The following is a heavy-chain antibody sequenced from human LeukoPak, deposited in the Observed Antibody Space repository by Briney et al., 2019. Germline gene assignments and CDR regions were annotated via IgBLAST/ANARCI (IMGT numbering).Heavy chain of an antibody. V-gene: IGHV3-53*01. CDR2: IYSGGST. J-gene: IGHJ4*02. Sequence: GGSLRLSCAASGFTFSSYNMNWVRQAPGKGLEWVSVIYSGGSTYYADSVKGRFTISRDNSKNTLYLQMNSLRAEDTAVYYCARGATVTSADYFDYWGQGTLVTVSS. CDR1: GFTFSSYN. CDR3: ARGATVTSADYFDY. D-gene: IGHD4-17*01.